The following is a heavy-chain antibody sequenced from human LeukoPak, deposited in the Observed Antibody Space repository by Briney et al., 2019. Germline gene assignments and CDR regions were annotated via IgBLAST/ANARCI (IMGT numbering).Heavy chain of an antibody. Sequence: PSETLSLTCTVSGGSISSYYWSWIRQPPGKGLEWIGYIYYSTSTNYNPSLRSRVTISVDTSKNQFSLKLTSVTAADTAVYYCARDSDSREYFQHWGQGTLVTVSS. J-gene: IGHJ1*01. CDR3: ARDSDSREYFQH. V-gene: IGHV4-59*01. D-gene: IGHD2-15*01. CDR2: IYYSTST. CDR1: GGSISSYY.